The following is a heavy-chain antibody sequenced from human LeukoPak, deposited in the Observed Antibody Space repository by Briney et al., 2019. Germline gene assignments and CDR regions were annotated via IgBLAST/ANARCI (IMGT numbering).Heavy chain of an antibody. CDR2: INHSGST. J-gene: IGHJ6*03. Sequence: SETLSLTCAVYGGSFSGYYWNWIRQPPGKGLEWIGEINHSGSTNYNPSLKSRVTISVDTSKNQFSLKLRSVTAADTAVYYCARRRGDDSRIYYIKYYYDYYMDVWGKGTTVTVSS. CDR3: ARRRGDDSRIYYIKYYYDYYMDV. V-gene: IGHV4-34*01. CDR1: GGSFSGYY. D-gene: IGHD3-10*01.